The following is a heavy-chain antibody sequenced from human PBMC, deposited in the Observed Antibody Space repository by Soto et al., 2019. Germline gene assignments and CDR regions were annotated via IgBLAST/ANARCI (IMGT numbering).Heavy chain of an antibody. J-gene: IGHJ6*02. CDR3: ARGSSSWQTFYYYYGMDV. D-gene: IGHD6-13*01. V-gene: IGHV3-13*04. Sequence: PGGSLRLSCAASGFTFSSYDMHWVRQATGKGLEWVSAIGTAGDTYYPGSVKGRFTISRENAKNSLYLQMNSLRAGDTAVYYCARGSSSWQTFYYYYGMDVWGQGTTVTVSS. CDR2: IGTAGDT. CDR1: GFTFSSYD.